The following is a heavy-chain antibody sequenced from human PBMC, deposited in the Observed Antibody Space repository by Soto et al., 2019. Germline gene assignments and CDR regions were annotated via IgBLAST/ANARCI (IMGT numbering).Heavy chain of an antibody. J-gene: IGHJ4*02. CDR3: AKARGTTMRSDFDY. V-gene: IGHV3-9*01. Sequence: GGSPRLSCAASGFTFDDYAMHWVRQAPGKGLEWFSGISWNSGIIGYADSVKGRFTISRDNAKNSLYLQMNSLRAEDTAMYYCAKARGTTMRSDFDYWGQGTLVTVSS. D-gene: IGHD1-1*01. CDR2: ISWNSGII. CDR1: GFTFDDYA.